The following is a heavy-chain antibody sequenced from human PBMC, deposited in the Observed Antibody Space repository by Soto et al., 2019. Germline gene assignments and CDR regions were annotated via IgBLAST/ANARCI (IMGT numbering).Heavy chain of an antibody. CDR1: GGSISSYY. J-gene: IGHJ4*02. CDR2: IYTSGST. D-gene: IGHD3-22*01. CDR3: ARDGGDWYDSSGFLSI. V-gene: IGHV4-4*07. Sequence: SETLSLTCTVSGGSISSYYWSWIRQPAGKGLEWIGRIYTSGSTNYNPSLKSRVTMSVDTSKNQFSLKLTSVTAADTAVYYCARDGGDWYDSSGFLSIWGQGNLVTVSS.